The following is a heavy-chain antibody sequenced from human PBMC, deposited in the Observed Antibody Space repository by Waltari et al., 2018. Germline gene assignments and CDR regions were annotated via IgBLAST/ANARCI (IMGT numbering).Heavy chain of an antibody. CDR2: ISRNFGTA. CDR3: ARRPTDSSWSHTNFDY. Sequence: QVQLVQSGAEVKKPGSSVKVSCKASGGTFSSYAISWVRQAPGQGLKWMGGISRNFGTANYAQKLQGRVTITADNTTSTAYMGLNSLRSEGTDVYDCARRPTDSSWSHTNFDYWGQGTLVTVSS. V-gene: IGHV1-69*14. J-gene: IGHJ4*02. D-gene: IGHD2-21*02. CDR1: GGTFSSYA.